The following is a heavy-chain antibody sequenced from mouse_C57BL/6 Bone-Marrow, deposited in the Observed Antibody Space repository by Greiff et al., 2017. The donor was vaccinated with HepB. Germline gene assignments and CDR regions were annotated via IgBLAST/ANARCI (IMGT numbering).Heavy chain of an antibody. J-gene: IGHJ2*01. D-gene: IGHD1-1*01. CDR3: ARRLGYNGSSEGVFDY. CDR1: GYTFTSYG. CDR2: IYPRSGNT. Sequence: VQLQQSGAELARPGASVKLSCKASGYTFTSYGISWVKQRTGQGLEWIGEIYPRSGNTYYNEKFKGKATLTADKSSSTAYMELRSLRSEDSAVYFCARRLGYNGSSEGVFDYWGQGTTLTVSS. V-gene: IGHV1-81*01.